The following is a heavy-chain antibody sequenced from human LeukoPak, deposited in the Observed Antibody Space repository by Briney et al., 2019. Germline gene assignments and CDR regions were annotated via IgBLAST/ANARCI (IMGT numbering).Heavy chain of an antibody. J-gene: IGHJ5*02. Sequence: TPGGSLRLSCAASGFTFSDYYMSWIRQAPGKGLEWVSYISSSGSTIYYADSVKGRFTISRDNAKNSLYLQMNSLRAEDTAVYYCASEVVAVWFDPWGQGTLVTVSS. CDR3: ASEVVAVWFDP. CDR2: ISSSGSTI. CDR1: GFTFSDYY. V-gene: IGHV3-11*04. D-gene: IGHD2-15*01.